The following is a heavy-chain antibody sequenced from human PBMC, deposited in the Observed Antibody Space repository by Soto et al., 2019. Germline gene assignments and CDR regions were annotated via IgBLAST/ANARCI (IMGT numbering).Heavy chain of an antibody. J-gene: IGHJ4*02. Sequence: EVQLVESGGGLVQPGGSLRLSCAASGFTVSSNYMSWVRQAPGKGLEWVSVIYSGGSTYYADSVKGRFTISRDNSKNTLYLQMNSLRAEDTAVYYCARVSGYSSGWYPHIDYWGQGTLVTVSS. V-gene: IGHV3-66*01. CDR2: IYSGGST. D-gene: IGHD6-19*01. CDR3: ARVSGYSSGWYPHIDY. CDR1: GFTVSSNY.